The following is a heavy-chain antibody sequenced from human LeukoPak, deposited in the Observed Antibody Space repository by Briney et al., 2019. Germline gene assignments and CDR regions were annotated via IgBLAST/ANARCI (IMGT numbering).Heavy chain of an antibody. CDR3: AREHDDYVWGSYRYTDY. CDR2: IYYSGST. Sequence: PSETLSLTCTVSGGSISSSSYYWGWIRQPPGKGLEWIGSIYYSGSTYYNPSLKSRVTISVDTSKNQFSLKLSSVTAADTAVYYCAREHDDYVWGSYRYTDYWGQGTLVTVSS. CDR1: GGSISSSSYY. D-gene: IGHD3-16*02. V-gene: IGHV4-39*07. J-gene: IGHJ4*02.